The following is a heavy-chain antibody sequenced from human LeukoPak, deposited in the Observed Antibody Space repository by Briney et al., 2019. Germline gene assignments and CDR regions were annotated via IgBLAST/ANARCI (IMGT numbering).Heavy chain of an antibody. D-gene: IGHD1-26*01. CDR1: GGSISSGGYY. CDR3: ARHSGSYYFDY. J-gene: IGHJ4*02. Sequence: SETLSLTCTVSGGSISSGGYYWSWIRQHPGKGLEWIGYIYYSGSTYYNPSPKSRVTISVDTSKNQFSLKLSSVTAADTAVYYCARHSGSYYFDYWGQGTLVTVSS. CDR2: IYYSGST. V-gene: IGHV4-31*03.